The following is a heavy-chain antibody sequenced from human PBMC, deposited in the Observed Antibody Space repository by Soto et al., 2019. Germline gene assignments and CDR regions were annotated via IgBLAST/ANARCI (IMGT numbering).Heavy chain of an antibody. V-gene: IGHV3-7*03. CDR3: ARVRNRGSSYGLVDV. CDR2: IKQDGSEK. D-gene: IGHD5-18*01. J-gene: IGHJ6*02. Sequence: EVQLVESGGGLVQPGGSLRLSCAASGFTFSSYWMSWVRQAPGKGLEWVANIKQDGSEKYYVDSVKGRFTISRDNAKNSLYLQMNSLRAEDTAVYYCARVRNRGSSYGLVDVWGQGNTVTVSS. CDR1: GFTFSSYW.